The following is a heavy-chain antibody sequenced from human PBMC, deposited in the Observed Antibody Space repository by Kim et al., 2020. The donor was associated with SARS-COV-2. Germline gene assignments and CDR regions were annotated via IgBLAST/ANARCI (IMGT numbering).Heavy chain of an antibody. CDR3: TREARLTIVSPGAFDI. CDR1: GFTFTNYW. J-gene: IGHJ3*02. CDR2: IRPDGSET. Sequence: GGSLRLSCAAFGFTFTNYWMHWVRQAPGKGLVWVSRIRPDGSETGYSDSVRGRFTISRDIAKNMLYLQMNSLTAEDTAVYYCTREARLTIVSPGAFDIWGRGTMVTVSS. V-gene: IGHV3-74*01. D-gene: IGHD3-10*01.